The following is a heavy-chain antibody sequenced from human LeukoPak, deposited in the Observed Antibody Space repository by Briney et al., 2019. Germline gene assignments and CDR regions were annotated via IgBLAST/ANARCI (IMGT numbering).Heavy chain of an antibody. V-gene: IGHV1-2*02. CDR2: INPNSGGT. J-gene: IGHJ3*02. CDR1: GYTFTGYY. D-gene: IGHD6-19*01. CDR3: ARGPRLDSSGWYYGAFDI. Sequence: ASVKVSCKASGYTFTGYYMHWVRQAPGQGLEWMGWINPNSGGTNYAQKFQGRVSMTRDTSISTAYMELSSLRSDDTAVYYCARGPRLDSSGWYYGAFDIWGQGTMVTVS.